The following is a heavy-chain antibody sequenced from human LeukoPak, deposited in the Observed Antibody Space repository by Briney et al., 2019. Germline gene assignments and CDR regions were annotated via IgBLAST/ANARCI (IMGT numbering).Heavy chain of an antibody. CDR1: GFTFSSYA. CDR3: AKDPYDFWSGYAQLNWFDP. V-gene: IGHV3-23*01. J-gene: IGHJ5*02. Sequence: PGGSLRLSCAASGFTFSSYAMSWVRQAPGKGLEWVSAISGSGGSTYYADSVKGRFTISRDNSKNTLYLQMNSLRAEDTAVYYCAKDPYDFWSGYAQLNWFDPWGQGTLVTVSS. D-gene: IGHD3-3*01. CDR2: ISGSGGST.